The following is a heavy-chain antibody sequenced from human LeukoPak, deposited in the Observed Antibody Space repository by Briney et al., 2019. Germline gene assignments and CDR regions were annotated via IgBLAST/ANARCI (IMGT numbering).Heavy chain of an antibody. D-gene: IGHD6-13*01. CDR1: GFTFSSYE. V-gene: IGHV3-48*03. J-gene: IGHJ5*02. Sequence: GRSLRLSCAASGFTFSSYEMNWVRQAPGKGLEWVSYISSSGSTIYYADSVKGRFTISRDNSKNTLYLQMNSLRVEDTAVYYCARGDRGTAAGNNWFNPWGQGTLVTVSS. CDR2: ISSSGSTI. CDR3: ARGDRGTAAGNNWFNP.